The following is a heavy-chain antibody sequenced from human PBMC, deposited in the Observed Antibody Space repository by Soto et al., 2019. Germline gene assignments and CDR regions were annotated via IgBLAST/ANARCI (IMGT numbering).Heavy chain of an antibody. CDR1: GYTFTSYA. V-gene: IGHV1-3*01. D-gene: IGHD6-6*01. J-gene: IGHJ5*02. CDR2: INAGNGNT. CDR3: ARDQGAARPSSWVFGAHLNWFDP. Sequence: VASVKVSCKASGYTFTSYAMHWVRQAPGQRLEWMGWINAGNGNTKYSQKFQGRVTITRDTSASTAYMELSSLRSEDTAVYYCARDQGAARPSSWVFGAHLNWFDPWGQGTMVTVSS.